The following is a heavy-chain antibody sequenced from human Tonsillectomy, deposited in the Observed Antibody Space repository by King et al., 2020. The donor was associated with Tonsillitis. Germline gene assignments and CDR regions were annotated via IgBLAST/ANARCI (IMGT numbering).Heavy chain of an antibody. CDR3: ARDYGAKDFQH. D-gene: IGHD4-17*01. V-gene: IGHV1-2*02. Sequence: QLVQSGAEVKKPGSSVKVSCKASGYTFTGYYLHWVRQAPGQGLEWMGWITSNSGGTNHAQKFQGRVTMTRDTSISTAYMELSSLRSDDTAMYYCARDYGAKDFQHWGQGTLITVSS. CDR2: ITSNSGGT. CDR1: GYTFTGYY. J-gene: IGHJ1*01.